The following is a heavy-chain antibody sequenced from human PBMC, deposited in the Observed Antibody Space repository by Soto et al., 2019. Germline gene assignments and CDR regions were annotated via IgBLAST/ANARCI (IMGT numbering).Heavy chain of an antibody. CDR2: LFYSGRT. D-gene: IGHD3-10*01. V-gene: IGHV4-31*03. Sequence: QLQESGPGLVKPSQTLSLTCTVSGNSIRTSSYSWNWIRQHPGKGLEWIGNLFYSGRTYYNPSLRSRVIISVHTSKNQFSLKLSSVTAADTAVYYCARDPAGSGSYSLDYWGQGTLVTVSS. CDR3: ARDPAGSGSYSLDY. CDR1: GNSIRTSSYS. J-gene: IGHJ4*02.